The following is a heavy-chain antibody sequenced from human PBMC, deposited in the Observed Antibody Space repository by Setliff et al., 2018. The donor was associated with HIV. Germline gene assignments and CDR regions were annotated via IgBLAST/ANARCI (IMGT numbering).Heavy chain of an antibody. V-gene: IGHV4-34*01. CDR2: INHSGST. D-gene: IGHD3-22*01. J-gene: IGHJ6*03. Sequence: ETLSLTCAVYGGSFSGYYWTWIRQPPGKGLEWIGEINHSGSTTYNPSLKSRVTISVDTPKNQFSLKLSSVTAADTAFYYCARGFSGDYLFTGYLDVWGKGTKVTVSS. CDR3: ARGFSGDYLFTGYLDV. CDR1: GGSFSGYY.